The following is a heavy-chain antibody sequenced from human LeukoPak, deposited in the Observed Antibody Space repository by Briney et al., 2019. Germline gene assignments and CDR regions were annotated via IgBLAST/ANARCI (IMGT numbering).Heavy chain of an antibody. CDR3: ARDYYDSSGHDAFDI. CDR1: GGSISSSSYY. Sequence: PSETLSLTCTVSGGSISSSSYYWGWIRQPPGKGLEWIGSIYYSGSTYYNPSLKSRVTISVDTSKNQFPLKLSSVTAADTAVYYCARDYYDSSGHDAFDIWGQGTMVTVSS. CDR2: IYYSGST. V-gene: IGHV4-39*06. D-gene: IGHD3-22*01. J-gene: IGHJ3*02.